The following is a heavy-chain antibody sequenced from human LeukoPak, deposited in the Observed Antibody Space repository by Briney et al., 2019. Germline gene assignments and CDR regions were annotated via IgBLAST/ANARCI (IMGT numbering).Heavy chain of an antibody. D-gene: IGHD1-14*01. CDR3: AKDRYLEAYGMDV. CDR1: GFTFSTYG. CDR2: ISYDGSRK. V-gene: IGHV3-30*18. J-gene: IGHJ6*02. Sequence: GGSLRLSCAASGFTFSTYGMHWVRQAPGKGLEWVAVISYDGSRKFYGDSVKGRFTISRDNSKNTLYVQMSSLRAEDTAAYYCAKDRYLEAYGMDVWGQGTTVTVSS.